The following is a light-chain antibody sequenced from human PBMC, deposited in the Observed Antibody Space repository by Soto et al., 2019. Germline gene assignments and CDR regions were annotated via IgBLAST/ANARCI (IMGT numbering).Light chain of an antibody. CDR3: QQRSNWPAVVYT. CDR1: QSVSSY. J-gene: IGKJ2*01. CDR2: DAS. V-gene: IGKV3-11*01. Sequence: EIVLTQSPATLSLSPGERATLSCRASQSVSSYLAWYQQKPGQAPRLLIYDASNRATGIPARFSGSGSGTDFTLTISSLEPEDFAVYYCQQRSNWPAVVYTLGQGTKLEIK.